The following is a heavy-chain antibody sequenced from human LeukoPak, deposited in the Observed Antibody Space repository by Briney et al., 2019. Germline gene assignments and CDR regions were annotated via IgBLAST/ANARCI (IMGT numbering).Heavy chain of an antibody. CDR3: ARDEYYYDSSGYHTS. J-gene: IGHJ4*02. Sequence: GGSLRLSCAASGFTFSSYGMHWVRQAPGKGLEWVAFIRYDGSNKYYADSVKGRFTIFRDNAKNSLYLQMNSLRAEDTAVYYCARDEYYYDSSGYHTSWGQGTLVTVSS. CDR1: GFTFSSYG. CDR2: IRYDGSNK. D-gene: IGHD3-22*01. V-gene: IGHV3-30*02.